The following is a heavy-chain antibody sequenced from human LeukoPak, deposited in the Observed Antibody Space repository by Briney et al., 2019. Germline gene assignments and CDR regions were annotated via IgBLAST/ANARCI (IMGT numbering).Heavy chain of an antibody. CDR3: ASRGYYWYFDL. Sequence: SQTLSLTCTVSGGSLSSGDYYWSWVRQPPGRGLEWIGYIYYSGSTYYNPSLKSRVTISVDTSKNQFSLKLSSVTAADTAVYYCASRGYYWYFDLWGRGTLVTVSS. CDR1: GGSLSSGDYY. CDR2: IYYSGST. J-gene: IGHJ2*01. V-gene: IGHV4-30-4*01. D-gene: IGHD5-12*01.